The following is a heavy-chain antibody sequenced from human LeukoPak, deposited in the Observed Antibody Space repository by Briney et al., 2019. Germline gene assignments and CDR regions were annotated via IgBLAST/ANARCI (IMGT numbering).Heavy chain of an antibody. V-gene: IGHV3-23*01. CDR2: TRGSGSYT. J-gene: IGHJ4*02. Sequence: PGGSLRLSCVASGFTFENYAVTWVRQAPGKGLEWVSATRGSGSYTSYTDSVKGRFTVSRDNSKNTLYLQMNSLRAEDTAVYYCARVFWGPDPYFDYWGQGTLVTVSS. CDR1: GFTFENYA. D-gene: IGHD3-16*01. CDR3: ARVFWGPDPYFDY.